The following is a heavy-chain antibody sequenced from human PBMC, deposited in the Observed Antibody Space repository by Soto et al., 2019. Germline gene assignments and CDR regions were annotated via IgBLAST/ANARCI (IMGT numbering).Heavy chain of an antibody. D-gene: IGHD4-4*01. CDR2: ITPFNGNT. CDR1: GYTFTYRY. J-gene: IGHJ6*02. Sequence: ASVKVSCKASGYTFTYRYLHWVRQAPGQALEWMGWITPFNGNTNYAQKFQDRVTITRDRSMSTAYMELSSLRPEDTAMYYCASAGGVYSNHYYDCGGMDVWGQGITVTVSS. V-gene: IGHV1-45*02. CDR3: ASAGGVYSNHYYDCGGMDV.